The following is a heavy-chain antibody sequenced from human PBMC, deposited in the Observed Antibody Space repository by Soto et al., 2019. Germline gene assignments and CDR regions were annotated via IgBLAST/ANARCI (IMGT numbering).Heavy chain of an antibody. V-gene: IGHV3-23*01. CDR1: GFTFSAYA. J-gene: IGHJ3*02. CDR3: AIDSIACNGVCEPFYM. Sequence: GGSLRLSCAASGFTFSAYAMSWVRQAPGKGLQWVSGLVGSGGDIQYADSVRGRFTVSRDNSKNTLYLQMNSLRAEDTAVYNCAIDSIACNGVCEPFYMWGQRAEVTISS. D-gene: IGHD2-8*01. CDR2: LVGSGGDI.